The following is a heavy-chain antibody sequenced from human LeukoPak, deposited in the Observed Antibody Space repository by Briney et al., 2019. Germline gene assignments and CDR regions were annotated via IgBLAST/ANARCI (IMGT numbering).Heavy chain of an antibody. CDR1: GFSLSTSAVG. CDR3: AHSSYYDSSGSAEYFQH. D-gene: IGHD3-22*01. V-gene: IGHV2-5*02. J-gene: IGHJ1*01. Sequence: SGPTLVKPPRPLTLTCTFSGFSLSTSAVGVGWIRQPPGKALEWLELIYWDDDKRYSPSLKSRLTITKDTSKHQVVLTMTNMDPVDTATYYCAHSSYYDSSGSAEYFQHWGQGTLVTVSS. CDR2: IYWDDDK.